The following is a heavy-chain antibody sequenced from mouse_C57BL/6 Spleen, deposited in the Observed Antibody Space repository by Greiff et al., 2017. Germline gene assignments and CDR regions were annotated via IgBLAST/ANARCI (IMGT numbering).Heavy chain of an antibody. CDR2: IWSDGST. Sequence: VKLMESGPGLVAPSQSLSITCTVSGFSLTSYGVHWVRQPPGKGLEWLVVIWSDGSTTYNSALKSRLSISKDNSKSQVFLKMNSLQTDDTAMYYCARASNYDWYVDVGGTGTTVTVSS. V-gene: IGHV2-6*03. CDR3: ARASNYDWYVDV. D-gene: IGHD2-5*01. CDR1: GFSLTSYG. J-gene: IGHJ1*03.